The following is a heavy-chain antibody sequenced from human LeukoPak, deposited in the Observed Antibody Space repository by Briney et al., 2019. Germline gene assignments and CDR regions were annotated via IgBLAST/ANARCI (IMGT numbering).Heavy chain of an antibody. CDR2: IRSDGSDK. V-gene: IGHV3-30*02. Sequence: GGSLRLSCAASGFTFRNYGMHWVRRTPGKGLEWVAFIRSDGSDKYYADSVKGRFTISRDNAKNSLYLQMNSLRAEDTAVYYCARDPYSGSYGDYYYYYMDVWGKGTTVTISS. D-gene: IGHD1-26*01. CDR3: ARDPYSGSYGDYYYYYMDV. J-gene: IGHJ6*03. CDR1: GFTFRNYG.